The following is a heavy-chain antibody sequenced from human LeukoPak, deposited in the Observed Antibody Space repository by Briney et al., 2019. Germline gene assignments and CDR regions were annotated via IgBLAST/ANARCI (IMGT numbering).Heavy chain of an antibody. CDR2: IYSGGST. J-gene: IGHJ4*02. CDR3: AKGYCGGDCPFDY. D-gene: IGHD2-21*01. CDR1: GFTVSSNY. Sequence: PGGSLRLSCAASGFTVSSNYMSWVRQAPGKGLEWVSVIYSGGSTYYADSVKGRFTISRDNSKNTQYLQMNSLRAEDTAVYYCAKGYCGGDCPFDYWGQGTLVTVSS. V-gene: IGHV3-53*05.